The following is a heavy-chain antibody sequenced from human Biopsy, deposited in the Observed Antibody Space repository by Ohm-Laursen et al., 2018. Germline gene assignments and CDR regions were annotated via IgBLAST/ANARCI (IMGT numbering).Heavy chain of an antibody. J-gene: IGHJ6*02. CDR2: ISWDGSSR. CDR1: GFTFADYG. Sequence: SLRLSCAASGFTFADYGMHWVRQRPGKGLEWVSLISWDGSSRHYADSVKGRFTISRDNSKNSLYLQMNSLRAEDTALYFCARAFRGQYFYYYYGMDVWGQGTTVTVSS. V-gene: IGHV3-43D*04. CDR3: ARAFRGQYFYYYYGMDV. D-gene: IGHD3-9*01.